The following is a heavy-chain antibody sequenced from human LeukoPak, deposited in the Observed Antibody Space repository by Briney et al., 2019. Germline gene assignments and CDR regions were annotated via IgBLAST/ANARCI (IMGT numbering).Heavy chain of an antibody. D-gene: IGHD3-10*01. Sequence: SVKVSCKASGGTFTSYAISWVRQAPGQGLEWMGGIIPIFGTANYAQKFQGRVTITTDESTSTAYMELSSLRSEETAVYYCARGPAMVRGVIITMLDYWGQGTLVTVSS. CDR3: ARGPAMVRGVIITMLDY. J-gene: IGHJ4*02. CDR1: GGTFTSYA. V-gene: IGHV1-69*05. CDR2: IIPIFGTA.